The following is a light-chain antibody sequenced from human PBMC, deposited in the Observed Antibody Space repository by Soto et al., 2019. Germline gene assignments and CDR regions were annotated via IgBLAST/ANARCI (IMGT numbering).Light chain of an antibody. V-gene: IGLV2-14*01. Sequence: QSALTQPASVSGSPGQSITISCTGTSSDVGGYNFVSWYQQHPDKAPKLMIYDVTYRPSGVSNRFSGSKSGNTASLTISGLQAEDEADYYCSSYTSIITSVFGTGTKLAVL. CDR1: SSDVGGYNF. J-gene: IGLJ1*01. CDR3: SSYTSIITSV. CDR2: DVT.